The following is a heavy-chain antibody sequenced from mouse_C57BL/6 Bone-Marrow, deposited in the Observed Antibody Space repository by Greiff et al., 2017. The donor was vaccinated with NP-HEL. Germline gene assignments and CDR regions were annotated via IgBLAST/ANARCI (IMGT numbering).Heavy chain of an antibody. J-gene: IGHJ3*01. CDR3: AMKPGAWFAY. CDR1: GYTFTSYW. Sequence: VQLQQPGAELVKPGASVKVSCKASGYTFTSYWMHWVKQRPGQGLEWIGRIHPSDSDTNYNQKFKGKATLTVDKSSSTAYMQLSCLTSEVSAVYCCAMKPGAWFAYWGQGTLVTVSA. CDR2: IHPSDSDT. V-gene: IGHV1-74*01. D-gene: IGHD4-1*01.